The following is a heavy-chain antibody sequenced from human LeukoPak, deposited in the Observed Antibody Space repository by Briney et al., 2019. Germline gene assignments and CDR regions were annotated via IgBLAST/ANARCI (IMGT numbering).Heavy chain of an antibody. CDR2: IYHSGNT. V-gene: IGHV4-4*02. D-gene: IGHD1-14*01. CDR1: GDSISSSHW. J-gene: IGHJ5*02. CDR3: ASVPFGTYAVDP. Sequence: SETLSLTCAVSGDSISSSHWWSWVRQSPGKGLEWIGEIYHSGNTNYNPSLKSRVTISVDTSKNQFSLKLSSVTAADTALYYCASVPFGTYAVDPWGQGTLVTVSS.